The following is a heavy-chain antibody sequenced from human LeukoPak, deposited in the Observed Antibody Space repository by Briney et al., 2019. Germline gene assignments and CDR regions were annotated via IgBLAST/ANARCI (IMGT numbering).Heavy chain of an antibody. D-gene: IGHD6-19*01. J-gene: IGHJ5*02. Sequence: GESLKISCKHSEYSFPNYCIGWVRQMPGKGLEWRGVSYPGVSDTRYSPSFQGQVTISADKSISTAYLQWSSLEASDTAIYVSARFGYSSGWYGGYNWFDPWGQGTLVTVSS. CDR3: ARFGYSSGWYGGYNWFDP. CDR1: EYSFPNYC. V-gene: IGHV5-51*01. CDR2: SYPGVSDT.